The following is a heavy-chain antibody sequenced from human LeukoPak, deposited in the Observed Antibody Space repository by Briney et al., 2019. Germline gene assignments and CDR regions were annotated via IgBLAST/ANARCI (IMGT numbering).Heavy chain of an antibody. CDR3: ARASYSSSPMQLDAFDI. CDR1: GFTFSSYA. CDR2: ISYDGSNK. J-gene: IGHJ3*02. D-gene: IGHD6-6*01. Sequence: PGGSLRLSCAASGFTFSSYAMHWVRQAPGKGLEWVAVISYDGSNKYYADSVKGRFTISRDNSKNTLYLQMNSLRAEDTAVYYCARASYSSSPMQLDAFDIWGQGTMVTVSS. V-gene: IGHV3-30-3*01.